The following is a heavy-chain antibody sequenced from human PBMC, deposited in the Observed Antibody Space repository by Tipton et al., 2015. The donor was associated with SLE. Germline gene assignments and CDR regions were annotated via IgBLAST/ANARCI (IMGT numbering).Heavy chain of an antibody. CDR3: ARIGWYYYDSSGLIDY. D-gene: IGHD3-22*01. V-gene: IGHV4-59*07. CDR2: IHNTGRT. J-gene: IGHJ4*02. CDR1: GGSISSYY. Sequence: TLSLTCTVSGGSISSYYWNWVRQPPGKGLEWIGYIHNTGRTNYNPSLKSRVAMSVDTSKQYSLNLGSVTAADTAVYYCARIGWYYYDSSGLIDYWGQGTLVTVSS.